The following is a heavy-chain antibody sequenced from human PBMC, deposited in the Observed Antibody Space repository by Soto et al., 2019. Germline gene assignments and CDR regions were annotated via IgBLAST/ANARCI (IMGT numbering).Heavy chain of an antibody. Sequence: SETLSLTCTFSCGSIISGGYYWSWIRQHPGKGLERIGYIYYSGSTYYNPSLKSRVTISVDTSKNQFSLKLSSVTAADTAVYYCARGAKAYCGGDCYSDYFDYWGQGTLVTVSS. CDR1: CGSIISGGYY. CDR3: ARGAKAYCGGDCYSDYFDY. J-gene: IGHJ4*02. D-gene: IGHD2-21*02. CDR2: IYYSGST. V-gene: IGHV4-31*03.